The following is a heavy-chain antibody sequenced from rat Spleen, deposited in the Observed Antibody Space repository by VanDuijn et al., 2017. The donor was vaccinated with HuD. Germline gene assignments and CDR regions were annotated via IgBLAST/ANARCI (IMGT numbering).Heavy chain of an antibody. CDR1: GFTFSNYD. V-gene: IGHV5-22*01. CDR3: TTENYWFAY. Sequence: EVQLVESGGGLVQPGGSMKLSCAASGFTFSNYDMAWVRQAPTKGLEWVASISFDGSTTYYRDSVRGRFTISRDDTKSTLYLQMNSLRSEDTATYYCTTENYWFAYWGQGTLVTVSS. D-gene: IGHD1-10*01. J-gene: IGHJ3*01. CDR2: ISFDGSTT.